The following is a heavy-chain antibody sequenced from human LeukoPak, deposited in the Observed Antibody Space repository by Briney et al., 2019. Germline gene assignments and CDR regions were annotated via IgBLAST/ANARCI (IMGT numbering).Heavy chain of an antibody. CDR2: ISSSSSYI. D-gene: IGHD4-23*01. CDR3: ARDRGLTTVGYFQH. V-gene: IGHV3-21*01. CDR1: GFTFSSYA. Sequence: GGSLRLSCAASGFTFSSYAMSWVRQAPGKGLEWVSAISSSSSYIYYADSVKGRFTISRDNAKNSLYLQMNSLRAEDTAVYYCARDRGLTTVGYFQHWGQGTLVTVSS. J-gene: IGHJ1*01.